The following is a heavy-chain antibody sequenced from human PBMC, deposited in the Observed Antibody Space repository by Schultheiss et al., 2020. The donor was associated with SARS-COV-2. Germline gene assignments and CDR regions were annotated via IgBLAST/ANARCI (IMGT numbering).Heavy chain of an antibody. CDR3: AKDPVRHIVVVTVNFDY. CDR2: ISGSGGST. Sequence: GGSLRLSCAASGFTFSSYAMSWVRQAPGKGLEWVSAISGSGGSTYYADSVKGRFTISRDNSKNTLYLQMNSLRAEDTAVYYCAKDPVRHIVVVTVNFDYWGQGTLVTVSS. D-gene: IGHD2-21*02. CDR1: GFTFSSYA. J-gene: IGHJ4*02. V-gene: IGHV3-23*01.